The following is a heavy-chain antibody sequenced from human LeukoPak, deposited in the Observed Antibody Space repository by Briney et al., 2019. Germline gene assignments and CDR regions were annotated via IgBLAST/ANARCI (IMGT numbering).Heavy chain of an antibody. D-gene: IGHD5-18*01. J-gene: IGHJ6*03. Sequence: ASVKVSCKASGYTFTSYGISWVRQAPGQGLEWMGWISAYNGNTNYAQKLQGRVTMTTDTSTSTAYMELSSLRSEDTAVYYCARGRRYSYGFSEDDDYYYMDVWGKGTTVTVSS. CDR2: ISAYNGNT. V-gene: IGHV1-18*01. CDR1: GYTFTSYG. CDR3: ARGRRYSYGFSEDDDYYYMDV.